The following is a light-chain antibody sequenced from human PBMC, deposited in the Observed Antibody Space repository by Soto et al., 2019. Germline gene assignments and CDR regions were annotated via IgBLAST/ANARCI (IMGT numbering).Light chain of an antibody. CDR2: EVT. CDR1: SSDVGGYNY. V-gene: IGLV2-8*01. Sequence: QSALTQPPSASGSPGQSVTISCTGTSSDVGGYNYVSWYQQYPGRAPKLMIYEVTKRPSGVPDRFSGSKSGNTASLTVSGLRAEDEADDYCSSYAASNSFYFVFGGGTKLTVL. J-gene: IGLJ3*02. CDR3: SSYAASNSFYFV.